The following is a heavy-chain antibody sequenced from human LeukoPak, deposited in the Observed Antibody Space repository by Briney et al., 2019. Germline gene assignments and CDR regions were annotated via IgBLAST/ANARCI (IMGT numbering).Heavy chain of an antibody. CDR3: VRGGAGATASDVFDI. CDR2: ISSGSSHI. V-gene: IGHV3-21*04. J-gene: IGHJ3*02. Sequence: PGGSLRLSCAAFRFTFSSYSINWVRQAPGKGLEWVSSISSGSSHIFYEDSVKGRFTISRDNAKNSLFLQMNSLGVEDTAIYYCVRGGAGATASDVFDIWGQGTMVTVSS. D-gene: IGHD5-12*01. CDR1: RFTFSSYS.